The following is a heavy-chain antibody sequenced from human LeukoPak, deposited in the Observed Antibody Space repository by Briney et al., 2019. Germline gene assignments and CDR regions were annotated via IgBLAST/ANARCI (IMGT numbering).Heavy chain of an antibody. J-gene: IGHJ6*02. Sequence: GGSLRLSCAASGFTFSSYAMSWVRQAPGKGLEWVSAISGSGGCTYYADSVKGRFTISRDNSKNTLYLQMNSLRAEDTAVYYCAKDLHVVVPAAPKQYYYYYGMDVWGQGTTVTVSS. CDR2: ISGSGGCT. D-gene: IGHD2-2*01. CDR1: GFTFSSYA. V-gene: IGHV3-23*01. CDR3: AKDLHVVVPAAPKQYYYYYGMDV.